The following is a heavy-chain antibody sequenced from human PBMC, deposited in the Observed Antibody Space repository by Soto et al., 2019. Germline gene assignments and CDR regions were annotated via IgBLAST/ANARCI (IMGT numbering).Heavy chain of an antibody. D-gene: IGHD6-13*01. Sequence: ASVKVSCKASGYTFTSYAMHWVRQAPGQRLEWMGWINAGNGNTKYSQKFQGRVTITRDTSASTAYMELSSLRSEDTAVYYRARGIAAAADFDYWGQGTLVTVSS. V-gene: IGHV1-3*01. J-gene: IGHJ4*02. CDR3: ARGIAAAADFDY. CDR2: INAGNGNT. CDR1: GYTFTSYA.